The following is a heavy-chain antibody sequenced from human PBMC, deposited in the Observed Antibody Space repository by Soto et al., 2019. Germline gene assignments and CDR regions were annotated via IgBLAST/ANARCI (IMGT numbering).Heavy chain of an antibody. J-gene: IGHJ4*02. CDR3: AHRRQTRPSIRYFDWLSGNHFDY. CDR2: IYWNDDK. Sequence: QITLKESGPTLVNPTQTLTLTCTFSGFSLSTSGVGVGWIRQPPGKALEWLALIYWNDDKRYSPSLKSRLTITKDTSKNQVVLTMTNMDPVDTATYYCAHRRQTRPSIRYFDWLSGNHFDYWGQGTLVTVSS. D-gene: IGHD3-9*01. CDR1: GFSLSTSGVG. V-gene: IGHV2-5*01.